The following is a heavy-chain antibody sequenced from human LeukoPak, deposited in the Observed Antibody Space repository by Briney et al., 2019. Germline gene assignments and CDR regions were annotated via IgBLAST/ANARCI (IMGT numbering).Heavy chain of an antibody. J-gene: IGHJ3*02. CDR1: GFTFSSYG. Sequence: GGSLRLSCAASGFTFSSYGMHWVRQAPGKGLEWVSFIRNDGSNKYYADSVKGRFTISRDNSKNTLYLQMNSLRAEDTAVYYCASGVVVVPAATSAFEIWGQGTMVTVSS. CDR3: ASGVVVVPAATSAFEI. D-gene: IGHD2-2*01. CDR2: IRNDGSNK. V-gene: IGHV3-30*02.